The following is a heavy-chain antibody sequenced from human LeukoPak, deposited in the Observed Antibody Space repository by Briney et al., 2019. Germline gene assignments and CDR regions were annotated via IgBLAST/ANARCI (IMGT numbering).Heavy chain of an antibody. J-gene: IGHJ6*02. CDR3: ARVRQVACTRWDSYYYYYGIDV. D-gene: IGHD2-15*01. V-gene: IGHV3-21*01. CDR2: ISITSSYI. Sequence: PGWSLRLSCAASGFTFSIYSMNSVRQAPAKGVEGVSSISITSSYIYYADSVKGRFTIPRDKPRTSLYLQMNSMRAEDTAVYYCARVRQVACTRWDSYYYYYGIDVWGQGTTVTVSS. CDR1: GFTFSIYS.